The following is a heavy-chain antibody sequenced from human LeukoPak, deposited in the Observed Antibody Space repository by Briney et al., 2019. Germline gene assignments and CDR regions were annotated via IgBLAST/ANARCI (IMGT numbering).Heavy chain of an antibody. V-gene: IGHV3-23*01. CDR1: GGSISSYY. CDR3: AKLRGVGGIFDY. Sequence: QTSETLSLTCTVSGGSISSYYWSWVRQAPGKGLEWVSAISGSGGSTYYADSVKGRFTISRDNSKNTLYLQMNSLRAEDTAVYYCAKLRGVGGIFDYWGQGTLVTVSS. J-gene: IGHJ4*02. CDR2: ISGSGGST. D-gene: IGHD3-10*01.